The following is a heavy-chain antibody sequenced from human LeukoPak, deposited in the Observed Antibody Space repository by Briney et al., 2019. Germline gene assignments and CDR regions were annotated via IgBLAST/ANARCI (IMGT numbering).Heavy chain of an antibody. CDR1: GFTFSSYA. CDR3: AKDTYGDYYYYGMDV. J-gene: IGHJ6*02. D-gene: IGHD4-17*01. V-gene: IGHV3-23*01. Sequence: GGSLRLSCAASGFTFSSYAMSWVRQAPGKGLEGVSAISGSGGSTYYADSVKGRFTISRDNSKNTLYLQMNSLRAEDTAVYYCAKDTYGDYYYYGMDVWGQGTTVTVSS. CDR2: ISGSGGST.